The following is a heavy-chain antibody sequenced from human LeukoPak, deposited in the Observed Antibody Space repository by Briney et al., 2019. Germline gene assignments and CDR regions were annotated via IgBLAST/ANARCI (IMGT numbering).Heavy chain of an antibody. CDR2: IDHRGTA. Sequence: SETLSLTCAVYGASYNAYYWSWIRQPPGKGLEWIGDIDHRGTATYNPSLKSRLTISADASKNQFSLKLTSVTDADTAVYYCAVGITILGVAASFDSWGQGNLVIVSS. D-gene: IGHD3-3*01. J-gene: IGHJ4*02. CDR1: GASYNAYY. CDR3: AVGITILGVAASFDS. V-gene: IGHV4-34*01.